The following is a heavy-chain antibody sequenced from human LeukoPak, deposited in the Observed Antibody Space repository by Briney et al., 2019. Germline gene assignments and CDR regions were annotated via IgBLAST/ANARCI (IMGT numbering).Heavy chain of an antibody. Sequence: ASVKVSCKASGYTFTSYDINRVRQATGQGLEWMGWMNPNSGNTGYAQKFQGRVTITRNTSISTAYMELSSLRSEDTAVYYCAREVRDVDIVATIISPLGAPDYWGQGTLVTVSS. D-gene: IGHD5-12*01. CDR2: MNPNSGNT. CDR1: GYTFTSYD. CDR3: AREVRDVDIVATIISPLGAPDY. V-gene: IGHV1-8*03. J-gene: IGHJ4*02.